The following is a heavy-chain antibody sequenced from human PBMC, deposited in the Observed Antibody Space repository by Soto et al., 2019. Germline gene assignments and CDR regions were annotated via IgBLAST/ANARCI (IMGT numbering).Heavy chain of an antibody. V-gene: IGHV1-69*01. CDR2: IIPIFGTA. CDR1: GGTFSSYA. D-gene: IGHD1-26*01. J-gene: IGHJ3*02. CDR3: VRAWLNGSYYSWVDI. Sequence: QVQLVQSGAEVKKPGSSVKVSCKASGGTFSSYAISWVRQAPGQGLEWMGGIIPIFGTANYAQKFQGRVTITANESTSTAYMELSSLRSEDTAVYSCVRAWLNGSYYSWVDIWGQGTMVTVSS.